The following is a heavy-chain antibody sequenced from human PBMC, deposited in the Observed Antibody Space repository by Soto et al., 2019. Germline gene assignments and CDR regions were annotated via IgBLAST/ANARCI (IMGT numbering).Heavy chain of an antibody. Sequence: GGSLRLSCAASGFTFSSYGMHWVRQAPGKGLEWVAVISYDGRNKDYADSVKGRFSISRDNSKNTLYVQMNSLRAEDTAVYYCAREVDGVGDYWGQGILVTVSS. CDR1: GFTFSSYG. D-gene: IGHD3-3*01. CDR2: ISYDGRNK. J-gene: IGHJ4*02. CDR3: AREVDGVGDY. V-gene: IGHV3-30*03.